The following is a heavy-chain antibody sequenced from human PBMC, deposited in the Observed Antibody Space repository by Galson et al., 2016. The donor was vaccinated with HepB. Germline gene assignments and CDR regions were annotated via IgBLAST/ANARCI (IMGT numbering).Heavy chain of an antibody. CDR2: ILYDGSDK. Sequence: SLRLSCAASGFTFSSYKMHWVRQAPGKGLDWVAVILYDGSDKYYADSVKGRFTISRDNYKNTLYLQMNSLRDEDTAVYYCARDQYVRGSGWYSASGCWGQGTLVTVSS. D-gene: IGHD6-13*01. V-gene: IGHV3-30*04. CDR3: ARDQYVRGSGWYSASGC. CDR1: GFTFSSYK. J-gene: IGHJ4*02.